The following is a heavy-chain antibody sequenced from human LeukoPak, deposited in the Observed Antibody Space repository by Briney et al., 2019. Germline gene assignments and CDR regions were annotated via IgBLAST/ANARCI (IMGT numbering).Heavy chain of an antibody. CDR1: GFTFSSYA. D-gene: IGHD1-26*01. Sequence: PGGSLRLSCAASGFTFSSYAMHWVRQAPGKGLEWVAVISYDGSNKYYADSVKGRFTISRDNSKNTLYLQMNSLRAEDTAVYYCASSVGATAKGAFDIWGQGTMVTVSS. J-gene: IGHJ3*02. CDR3: ASSVGATAKGAFDI. CDR2: ISYDGSNK. V-gene: IGHV3-30*04.